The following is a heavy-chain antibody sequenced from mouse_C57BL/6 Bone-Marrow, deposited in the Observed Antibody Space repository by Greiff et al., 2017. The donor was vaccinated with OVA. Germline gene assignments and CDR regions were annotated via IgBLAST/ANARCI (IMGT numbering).Heavy chain of an antibody. Sequence: VHVKQSGPELVKPGASVKISCKASGYSFTDYNMNWVKQSNGKSLEWIGVINPNYGTTSYNQKFKGKATLTVDQSSSTAYMQLNSLTSEDSAVYYCAIFITTVVATDYWGQGTTLTVSS. J-gene: IGHJ2*01. CDR3: AIFITTVVATDY. D-gene: IGHD1-1*01. CDR2: INPNYGTT. V-gene: IGHV1-39*01. CDR1: GYSFTDYN.